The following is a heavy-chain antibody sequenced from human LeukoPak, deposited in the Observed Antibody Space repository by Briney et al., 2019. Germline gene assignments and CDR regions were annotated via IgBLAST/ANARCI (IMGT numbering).Heavy chain of an antibody. CDR2: ISSSSSYI. V-gene: IGHV3-21*01. J-gene: IGHJ5*02. CDR3: ARDPGRGSGYYFGWFDP. Sequence: GGSLRLSCAASGFTFSSYSMNWVRQAPGKGLEWVSSISSSSSYIYYADSVKGRFTISRDNAKNSLYLQMNSLRAEDTAVYYCARDPGRGSGYYFGWFDPWGQGTLVTVSS. D-gene: IGHD3-22*01. CDR1: GFTFSSYS.